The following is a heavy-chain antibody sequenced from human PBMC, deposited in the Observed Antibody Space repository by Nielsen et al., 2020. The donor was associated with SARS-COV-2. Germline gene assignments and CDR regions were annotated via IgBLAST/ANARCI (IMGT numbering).Heavy chain of an antibody. Sequence: VRQAPGKGLEWGAVISYDGSNKYYADSVKGRFTISRDNSKNTLYLQMNSLRAEDTAVYYCARQYYYGSGSYYSGNAFDIWGQGTMVTVSS. D-gene: IGHD3-10*01. CDR2: ISYDGSNK. J-gene: IGHJ3*02. V-gene: IGHV3-33*05. CDR3: ARQYYYGSGSYYSGNAFDI.